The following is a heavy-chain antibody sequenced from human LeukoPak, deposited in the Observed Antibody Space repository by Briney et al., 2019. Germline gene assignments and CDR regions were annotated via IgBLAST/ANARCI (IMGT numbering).Heavy chain of an antibody. Sequence: PSETLSLTCTVSGGSIRSSYYYWGWIRQPPGKGLEWIGSIYDSGSTYYNPSLKSRVTISVVSSKNQFSLKLSSVTAADTAVYYCARDLYGDYYFDYWGQGTLVTVSS. J-gene: IGHJ4*02. CDR1: GGSIRSSYYY. CDR3: ARDLYGDYYFDY. V-gene: IGHV4-39*07. D-gene: IGHD4-17*01. CDR2: IYDSGST.